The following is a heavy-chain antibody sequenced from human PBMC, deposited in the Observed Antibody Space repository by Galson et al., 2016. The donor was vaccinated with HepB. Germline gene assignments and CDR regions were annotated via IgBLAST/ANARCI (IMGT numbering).Heavy chain of an antibody. CDR1: GGSVTTDPYY. CDR3: ARGGVFGVEVPAAIHYYYYGMDV. J-gene: IGHJ6*04. Sequence: TLSLTCIVSGGSVTTDPYYWTWIRHHPGKGLEWIGCIFYSGRPQYSPSPKRRVPISLDTSKNHVSLNVSSVPAADTAVYYCARGGVFGVEVPAAIHYYYYGMDVWGKGTTVTVSS. D-gene: IGHD2-2*01. CDR2: IFYSGRP. V-gene: IGHV4-31*03.